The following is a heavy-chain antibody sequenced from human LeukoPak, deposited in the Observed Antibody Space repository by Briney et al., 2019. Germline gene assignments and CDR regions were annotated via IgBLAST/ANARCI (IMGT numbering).Heavy chain of an antibody. CDR3: AREPDDCSSTSCYPDY. V-gene: IGHV4-59*12. CDR1: GGSISSYY. CDR2: IYYSGST. D-gene: IGHD2-2*01. Sequence: SETLSLTGTVSGGSISSYYWSWIRQPPGKGLEWIGYIYYSGSTNYNPSLKSRVAISVDTSKNQFSLKLSSVTAADTAVYYCAREPDDCSSTSCYPDYWGQGTLVTVSS. J-gene: IGHJ4*02.